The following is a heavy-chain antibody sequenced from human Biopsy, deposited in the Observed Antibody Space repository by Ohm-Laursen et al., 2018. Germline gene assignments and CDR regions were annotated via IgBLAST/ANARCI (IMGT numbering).Heavy chain of an antibody. Sequence: VASVKVSCKASGYTFTDYFLHWVRQAPGQGLEWMGWINPNSVGTYYAQKFQGRVTMTRDTSISTAYMELSRLRSDDTAVYYCARDLNNPYYFDYWGQGTLVTVSS. CDR1: GYTFTDYF. J-gene: IGHJ4*02. D-gene: IGHD1-14*01. V-gene: IGHV1-2*02. CDR3: ARDLNNPYYFDY. CDR2: INPNSVGT.